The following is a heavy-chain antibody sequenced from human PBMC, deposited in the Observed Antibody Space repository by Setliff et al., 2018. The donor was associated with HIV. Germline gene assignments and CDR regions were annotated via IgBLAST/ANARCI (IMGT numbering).Heavy chain of an antibody. Sequence: GGSLRLSCTASAFTFNKYAMAWVRQAPGKGLEWVSAISDTGDYIYYADSVKGRFTISRDNSADTVYLQMNSLRAGDTAVYYCARDWNGDGRSIDSWGQGTLVTVSS. CDR3: ARDWNGDGRSIDS. CDR2: ISDTGDYI. CDR1: AFTFNKYA. J-gene: IGHJ5*01. D-gene: IGHD1-1*01. V-gene: IGHV3-23*01.